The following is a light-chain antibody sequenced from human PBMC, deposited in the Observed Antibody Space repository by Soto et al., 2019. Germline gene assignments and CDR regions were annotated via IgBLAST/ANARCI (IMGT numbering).Light chain of an antibody. V-gene: IGKV1-5*03. CDR2: KAS. J-gene: IGKJ1*01. Sequence: DMQRPQPHSTLPARLGDELPLTARASQSISSWLAWYQQKPGKAPKLLIYKASTLNSGVPSRFSGSGSGTEFTLTISSLQPDDFATYYCQHYNSYSEAFGQGTKVDIK. CDR3: QHYNSYSEA. CDR1: QSISSW.